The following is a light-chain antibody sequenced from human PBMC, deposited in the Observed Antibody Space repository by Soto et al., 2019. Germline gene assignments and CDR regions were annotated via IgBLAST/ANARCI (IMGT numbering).Light chain of an antibody. CDR1: QSVSSN. Sequence: EIMMTQSAATLSVSPGERATLSCRASQSVSSNLAWYQQKPGQAPRLLIYGASTRATGIPARFSGSGSGTEFTLTISSLQSEGFAVYYCQQYNNWPPWTFGQGTKVEIK. CDR2: GAS. CDR3: QQYNNWPPWT. V-gene: IGKV3-15*01. J-gene: IGKJ1*01.